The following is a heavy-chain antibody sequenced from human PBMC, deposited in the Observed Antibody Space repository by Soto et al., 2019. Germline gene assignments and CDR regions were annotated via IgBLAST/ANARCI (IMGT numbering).Heavy chain of an antibody. V-gene: IGHV4-59*01. CDR2: IYYSGST. Sequence: SETLSLTCTVSGGSISSYYWSWIRQPPGKGLEWIGYIYYSGSTNYNPSLKSRVTISVDTSKNQFSLKLSSVTAADTAVYYCASSYGGDEYYYYYMDVWGKGTTVTVSS. D-gene: IGHD3-10*01. J-gene: IGHJ6*03. CDR1: GGSISSYY. CDR3: ASSYGGDEYYYYYMDV.